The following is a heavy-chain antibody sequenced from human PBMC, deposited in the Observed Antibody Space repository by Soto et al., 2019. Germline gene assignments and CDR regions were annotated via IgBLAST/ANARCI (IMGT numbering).Heavy chain of an antibody. V-gene: IGHV3-7*01. J-gene: IGHJ5*02. CDR3: ASRTGYSSGWYLWFDP. Sequence: LRLSCAASGFTFSSYWMSWVRQAPGKGLEWVANIKQDGSEKYYVDSVKGRFTISRDNAKSSLYLQMNSLRAEDTAVYYCASRTGYSSGWYLWFDPWGQGTLVTVSS. CDR2: IKQDGSEK. D-gene: IGHD6-19*01. CDR1: GFTFSSYW.